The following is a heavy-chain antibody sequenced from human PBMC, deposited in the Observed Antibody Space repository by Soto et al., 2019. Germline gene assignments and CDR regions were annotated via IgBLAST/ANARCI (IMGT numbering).Heavy chain of an antibody. CDR1: GGTFSTHA. CDR2: IIPTLGTP. CDR3: ARESCRSGDDGYCYGMDV. Sequence: QVQLVQSGAEVKKPGSSVKVSCKASGGTFSTHAISWVRQAPGQGLEWLGGIIPTLGTPNYAQKFQGRVMKTADDKTRTAYMELSRLNSEDTAAYYSARESCRSGDDGYCYGMDVWGQGTAVNV. V-gene: IGHV1-69*01. D-gene: IGHD2-21*01. J-gene: IGHJ6*02.